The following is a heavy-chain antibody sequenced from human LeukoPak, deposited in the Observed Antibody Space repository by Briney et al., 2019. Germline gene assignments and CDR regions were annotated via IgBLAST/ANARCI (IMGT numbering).Heavy chain of an antibody. J-gene: IGHJ3*02. CDR3: ARRADYAGAFDI. V-gene: IGHV1-8*01. Sequence: ASVKVSCKASGYTFTSYDINWVRQATGQGLEWMGWMNPNSGNTGYAQKFQGRVTMTRNTSISTAYMELSSLRSEDTAVYYCARRADYAGAFDIWGQGTMVTVSS. CDR1: GYTFTSYD. CDR2: MNPNSGNT. D-gene: IGHD3-16*01.